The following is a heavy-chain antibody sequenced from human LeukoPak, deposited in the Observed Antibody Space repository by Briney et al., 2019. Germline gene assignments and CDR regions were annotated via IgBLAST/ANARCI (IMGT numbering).Heavy chain of an antibody. CDR3: AKGSFPAYYTFDY. CDR2: ISDSGANT. Sequence: GGSLRLSCAASGFTFSNYAMSWVRQAPGKGLEWVSSISDSGANTYYADSVKGQITISRDKSKNTLNLQMNSLRAEDTAAYYCAKGSFPAYYTFDYWGQGTLVTVSS. J-gene: IGHJ4*02. V-gene: IGHV3-23*01. CDR1: GFTFSNYA. D-gene: IGHD3-9*01.